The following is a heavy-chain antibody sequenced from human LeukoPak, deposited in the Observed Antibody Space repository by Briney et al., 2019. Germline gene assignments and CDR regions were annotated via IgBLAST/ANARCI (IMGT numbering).Heavy chain of an antibody. J-gene: IGHJ6*02. V-gene: IGHV3-7*03. Sequence: AGGSLRLSCAASGFTFGSYWMSWVRQAPGKGLEWVANIKQDGSEKYYVDSVKGRFTISRDNAKNSLYLQMNSLRAEDTAVYYCARDRRYYYGMDVWGQGTTVTVSS. CDR3: ARDRRYYYGMDV. CDR1: GFTFGSYW. CDR2: IKQDGSEK.